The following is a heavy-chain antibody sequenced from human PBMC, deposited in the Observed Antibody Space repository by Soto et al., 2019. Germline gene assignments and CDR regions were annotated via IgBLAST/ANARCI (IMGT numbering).Heavy chain of an antibody. CDR2: TYYRSRWYS. J-gene: IGHJ4*01. CDR3: ATCPTGFNSEFDY. D-gene: IGHD2-2*01. Sequence: SQTLSLTCAISGDSVSSNGAAWNWIRQSPSRGLEWLGRTYYRSRWYSDYAPSVKGRITVNPDTSQNQFSLQLNSVTPEDTAISCCATCPTGFNSEFDYWDQGTLVAIFS. V-gene: IGHV6-1*01. CDR1: GDSVSSNGAA.